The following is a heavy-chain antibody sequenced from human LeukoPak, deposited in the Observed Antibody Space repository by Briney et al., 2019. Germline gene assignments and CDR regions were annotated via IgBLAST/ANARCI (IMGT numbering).Heavy chain of an antibody. CDR3: AKGLAVAGHFDY. CDR1: GFTFSSYA. CDR2: ISSSGGNT. J-gene: IGHJ4*02. D-gene: IGHD6-19*01. V-gene: IGHV3-23*01. Sequence: GGSLRLSCAASGFTFSSYAMSWVRQAPGKGLEWVSTISSSGGNTYYTNSVKGRFTISRDKSKNTLYLQMNSLRAEDTAVYYCAKGLAVAGHFDYWGQGTLVTVSS.